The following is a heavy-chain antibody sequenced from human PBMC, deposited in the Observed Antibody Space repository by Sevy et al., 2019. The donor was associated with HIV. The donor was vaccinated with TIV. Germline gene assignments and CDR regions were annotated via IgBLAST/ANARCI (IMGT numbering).Heavy chain of an antibody. Sequence: SETLSLTCTVSGGSISSYYCSWIRQPPGKGLEWIGYMNYSGSTNYNPSLKSRVTISIDTSKNQFSLKLTSVTAADMAVFYCARDPMSVAPYFDYWSQGTLVTVSS. CDR3: ARDPMSVAPYFDY. V-gene: IGHV4-59*01. CDR1: GGSISSYY. D-gene: IGHD6-19*01. CDR2: MNYSGST. J-gene: IGHJ4*02.